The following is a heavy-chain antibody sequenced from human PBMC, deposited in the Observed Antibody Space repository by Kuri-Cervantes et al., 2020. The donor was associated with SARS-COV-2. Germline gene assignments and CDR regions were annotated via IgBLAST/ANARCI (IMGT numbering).Heavy chain of an antibody. J-gene: IGHJ4*02. D-gene: IGHD3-22*01. CDR3: ARHFRHYYDSSGYYRDDY. Sequence: KVSCKGSGYSFTSYWISWVRQMPRKGLEWMGRIDPSDSYTNYSPSFQGHVTISADKSISTAYLQWSSLKASDTAMYYCARHFRHYYDSSGYYRDDYWGQGTLVTVSS. CDR1: GYSFTSYW. CDR2: IDPSDSYT. V-gene: IGHV5-10-1*01.